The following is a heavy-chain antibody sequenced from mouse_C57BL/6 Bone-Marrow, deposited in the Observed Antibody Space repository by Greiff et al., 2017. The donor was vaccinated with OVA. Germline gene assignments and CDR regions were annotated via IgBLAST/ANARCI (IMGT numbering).Heavy chain of an antibody. Sequence: VQLQQSGAELTRPGASVKLSCKASGYTFTSYGISWVKQRTGQGLEWIGEIYPGSGNTYYNEKFKGKATLTADTSSSTAYMELRSLTSEDSAVYSYASAGSGYGDYWGQGTTLTVSA. CDR1: GYTFTSYG. J-gene: IGHJ2*01. CDR3: ASAGSGYGDY. CDR2: IYPGSGNT. V-gene: IGHV1-81*01. D-gene: IGHD3-1*01.